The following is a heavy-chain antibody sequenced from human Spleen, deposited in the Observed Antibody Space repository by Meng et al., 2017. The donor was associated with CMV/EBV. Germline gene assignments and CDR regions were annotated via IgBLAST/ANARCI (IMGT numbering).Heavy chain of an antibody. V-gene: IGHV3-72*01. Sequence: GESLKISCGVSGFIFSDHYMDWVRQAPGKGPEWVGRTKNKPNSYTTEYAASVKGRFTISRDDSKNSLYLQMNSLKTEDTAVYYCAREVRYDFWSGYWGYYYYYGMDVWGQGTTVTVSS. J-gene: IGHJ6*02. CDR3: AREVRYDFWSGYWGYYYYYGMDV. CDR2: TKNKPNSYTT. D-gene: IGHD3-3*01. CDR1: GFIFSDHY.